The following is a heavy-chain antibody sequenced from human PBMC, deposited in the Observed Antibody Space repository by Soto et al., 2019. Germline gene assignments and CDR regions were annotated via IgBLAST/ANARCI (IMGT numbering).Heavy chain of an antibody. D-gene: IGHD2-2*01. Sequence: XESLKISWKCSGNSFTSYWIGLVLQMPGKGLEWMGIIYPGDSDTRYSPSFQGQVTISADKSISTAYLQWSSLKASDTAMYYCPRLVGLPDALGDNWFDPWGQGTLVTVSS. CDR3: PRLVGLPDALGDNWFDP. J-gene: IGHJ5*02. V-gene: IGHV5-51*01. CDR1: GNSFTSYW. CDR2: IYPGDSDT.